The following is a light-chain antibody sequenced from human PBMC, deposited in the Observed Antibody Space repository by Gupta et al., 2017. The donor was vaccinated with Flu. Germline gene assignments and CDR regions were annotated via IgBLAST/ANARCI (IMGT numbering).Light chain of an antibody. CDR3: QQCYYSPIT. CDR1: PSVGSSYDNSNY. V-gene: IGKV4-1*01. Sequence: DIVMTQFPDALSVSLGDMATISCSSLPSVGSSYDNSNYMVWYQHRPGQPPKLLMSGASTGEYGVPDRFSGGGSETDFTLTISGRQAEDVAVYYCQQCYYSPITFGRGTRVEIK. J-gene: IGKJ4*01. CDR2: GAS.